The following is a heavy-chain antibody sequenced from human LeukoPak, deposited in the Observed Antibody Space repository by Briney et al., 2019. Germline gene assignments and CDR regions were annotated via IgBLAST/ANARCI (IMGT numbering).Heavy chain of an antibody. CDR2: IYTSGST. CDR3: TTESMIISHPFDY. V-gene: IGHV4-61*02. D-gene: IGHD3-22*01. CDR1: GASISSGTYY. Sequence: PSETLSLTCTVSGASISSGTYYWSWIRQPAGKELEWIGRIYTSGSTNYNPSLKSRVAISLDTSKNQFSLKLSSVTAADTAVYYCTTESMIISHPFDYWGQGTLVTVSS. J-gene: IGHJ4*02.